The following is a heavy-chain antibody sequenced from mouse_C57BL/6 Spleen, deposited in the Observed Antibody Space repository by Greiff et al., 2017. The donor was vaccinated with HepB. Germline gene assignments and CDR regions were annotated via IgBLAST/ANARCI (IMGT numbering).Heavy chain of an antibody. CDR3: ATGTGELRALDY. Sequence: VQLQQSGAELARPGASVKMSCKASGYTFTSYTMHWVKQRPGQGLEWIGYINPSSGYTKYNQKFKDKATLTADKSSSTAYMQLSSLTSEDSAVYYCATGTGELRALDYWGQGTSVTVSS. J-gene: IGHJ4*01. CDR2: INPSSGYT. CDR1: GYTFTSYT. D-gene: IGHD2-4*01. V-gene: IGHV1-4*01.